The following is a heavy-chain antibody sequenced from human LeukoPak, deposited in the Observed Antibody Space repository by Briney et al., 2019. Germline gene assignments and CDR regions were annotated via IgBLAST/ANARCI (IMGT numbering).Heavy chain of an antibody. CDR1: GGTFSSYA. J-gene: IGHJ4*02. V-gene: IGHV1-69*04. D-gene: IGHD2-15*01. CDR2: IIPIHGIA. Sequence: ASVKVSCKASGGTFSSYAISWVRQAPGQGLEWMGRIIPIHGIAHCAQKFQGRVTITADKSTSTGYMELSSLRPEETAVYYCARDRDCSGGSGYSAAIRYWGQGTLVTVSS. CDR3: ARDRDCSGGSGYSAAIRY.